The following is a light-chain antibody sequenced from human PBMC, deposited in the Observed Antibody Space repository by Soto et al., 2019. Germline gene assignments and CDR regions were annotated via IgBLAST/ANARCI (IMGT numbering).Light chain of an antibody. J-gene: IGKJ4*01. Sequence: EIVLTQSPATLSLSPGERATLSCRASQSVSSYLAWYQQKPGQAPRLLIYDASNRATGIPARFSGSGSVTDFTLTISSLEPEDFAVYYCQQGSNWPLTFGGGTKVEIK. CDR1: QSVSSY. V-gene: IGKV3-11*01. CDR3: QQGSNWPLT. CDR2: DAS.